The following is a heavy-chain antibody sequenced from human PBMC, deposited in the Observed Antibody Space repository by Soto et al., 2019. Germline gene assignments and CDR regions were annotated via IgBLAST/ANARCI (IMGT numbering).Heavy chain of an antibody. CDR1: GGSISSYY. V-gene: IGHV4-59*01. D-gene: IGHD4-17*01. CDR3: ARSRDYGGNRNWFDP. J-gene: IGHJ5*02. Sequence: SETLSLTCTVSGGSISSYYWSWIRQPPGKGLEWIGYIYYSGSTNYNPSLKSRVTISVDTSKNQFSLKLSSVTAADTAVYYCARSRDYGGNRNWFDPWGQGTLVTVSS. CDR2: IYYSGST.